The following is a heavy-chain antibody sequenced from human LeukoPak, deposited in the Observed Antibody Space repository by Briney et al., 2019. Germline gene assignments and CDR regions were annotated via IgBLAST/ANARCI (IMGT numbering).Heavy chain of an antibody. CDR3: ARAHIVVVVAATPAPMDV. CDR2: INPSGGST. CDR1: GYTFTSYY. V-gene: IGHV1-46*01. J-gene: IGHJ6*03. D-gene: IGHD2-15*01. Sequence: ASVKVSCKASGYTFTSYYMDWVRQAPGQGLEWMGIINPSGGSTSYAQKFQGRVTMTRDMSTSTVYMELSSLRSEDTAVYYCARAHIVVVVAATPAPMDVWGKGTTVTVFS.